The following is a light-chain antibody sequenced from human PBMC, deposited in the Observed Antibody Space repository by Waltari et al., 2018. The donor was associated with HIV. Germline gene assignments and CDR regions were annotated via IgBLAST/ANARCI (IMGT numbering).Light chain of an antibody. CDR3: SSFSSSSTPYV. Sequence: QSGLTQPASVSGSPGQPLTISCTGTTSDVGGYNYVSWYQQHPGKAPKLIIYEVSNRPSGVPNRFSGSKSGNTASLTISGLQPEDETDYYCSSFSSSSTPYVFGTGTKVTVL. CDR2: EVS. J-gene: IGLJ1*01. CDR1: TSDVGGYNY. V-gene: IGLV2-14*01.